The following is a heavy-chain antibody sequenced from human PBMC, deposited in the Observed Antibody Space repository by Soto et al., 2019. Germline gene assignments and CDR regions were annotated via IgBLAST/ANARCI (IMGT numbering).Heavy chain of an antibody. CDR1: GFTLSGYA. V-gene: IGHV3-64*01. Sequence: EVQLAESGGGLAQPGGSLRLSCAASGFTLSGYAMDWVRQAPGKGLEYVSGISINGVGTYYANSVQGRFTISRDNSKNAVYLQMGSLRPEDMAVYYCARRARPDFYCMDVWGKGTTVTVSS. D-gene: IGHD6-6*01. J-gene: IGHJ6*03. CDR2: ISINGVGT. CDR3: ARRARPDFYCMDV.